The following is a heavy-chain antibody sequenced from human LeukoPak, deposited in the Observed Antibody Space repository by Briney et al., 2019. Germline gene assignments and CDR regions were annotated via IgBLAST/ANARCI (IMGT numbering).Heavy chain of an antibody. CDR2: IIPIFGTA. CDR1: GGTFSSYA. Sequence: ASVKVSCKASGGTFSSYAISWVRQAPGQGLEWMGGIIPIFGTANYAQKLQGRVTMTTDTSTSTAYMELRSLRSDDTAVYYCARDRVPMIVVVPGVAFDIWGQGTMVTVSS. D-gene: IGHD3-22*01. V-gene: IGHV1-69*05. CDR3: ARDRVPMIVVVPGVAFDI. J-gene: IGHJ3*02.